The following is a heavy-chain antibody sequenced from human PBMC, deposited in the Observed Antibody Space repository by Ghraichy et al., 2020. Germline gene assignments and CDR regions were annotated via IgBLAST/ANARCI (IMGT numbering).Heavy chain of an antibody. CDR1: GGSFSGYY. CDR3: ARGPFYYDFWSGYYTGAFDY. CDR2: INHSGST. V-gene: IGHV4-34*01. Sequence: SETLSLTCAVYGGSFSGYYWSWIRQPPGKGLEWIGEINHSGSTNYNPSLKSRVTISVDTSKNPFSLKLSSVTAADTAVYYCARGPFYYDFWSGYYTGAFDYWGQGTLVTVSS. J-gene: IGHJ4*02. D-gene: IGHD3-3*01.